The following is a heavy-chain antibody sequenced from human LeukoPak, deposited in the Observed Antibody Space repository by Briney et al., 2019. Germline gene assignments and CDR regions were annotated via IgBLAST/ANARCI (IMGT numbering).Heavy chain of an antibody. Sequence: PGGSLRLSCAASGFIVSSSYMIWVRQAPGKGLEWVSVIYSGGSTYYADSVKGRFTISRDNSKNTLYLQMKSLRADDTAVYYCARGGGDYWGQGTLVTVSS. D-gene: IGHD2-15*01. CDR3: ARGGGDY. CDR2: IYSGGST. V-gene: IGHV3-53*01. CDR1: GFIVSSSY. J-gene: IGHJ4*02.